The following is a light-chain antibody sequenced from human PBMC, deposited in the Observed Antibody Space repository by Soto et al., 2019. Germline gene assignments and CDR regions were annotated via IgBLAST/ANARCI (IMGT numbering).Light chain of an antibody. J-gene: IGLJ1*01. CDR3: SSFTSNRIYV. Sequence: QSALTQSTSVSGSPGQSITISCTGNHNDIGTYDYVSWYQQHPGRAPRLLIYGVTTRPSGISDRFSASKSGLTASLTISGLQPEDEADYYCSSFTSNRIYVFGPGTKLTVL. V-gene: IGLV2-14*03. CDR2: GVT. CDR1: HNDIGTYDY.